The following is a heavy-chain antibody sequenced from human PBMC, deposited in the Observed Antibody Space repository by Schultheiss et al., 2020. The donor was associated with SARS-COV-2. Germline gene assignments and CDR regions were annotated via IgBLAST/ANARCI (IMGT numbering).Heavy chain of an antibody. CDR1: GFTFSSYS. CDR2: ISSSSSTI. Sequence: GGSLRLSCAASGFTFSSYSMNWVRQAPGKGLEWVSYISSSSSTIYYADSVKGRFTIFRDNAKNSLYLQMNSLRAEDTAVYYCARERGSSWYYFDYWGQGTLVTVSS. D-gene: IGHD6-13*01. J-gene: IGHJ4*02. V-gene: IGHV3-48*04. CDR3: ARERGSSWYYFDY.